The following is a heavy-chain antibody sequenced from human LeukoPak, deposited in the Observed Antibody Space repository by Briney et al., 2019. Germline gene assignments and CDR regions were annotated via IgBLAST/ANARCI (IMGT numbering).Heavy chain of an antibody. D-gene: IGHD2-2*01. CDR1: GGSISSGSYY. Sequence: PSETLSLTCTVSGGSISSGSYYWSWIRQPAGKGLEWIGRIYTSGSTNYNPSLKSRVTISVDTSKNQFSLKLSSVTAADTAVYYCAREYVGPYCSSTSCFKNWFDPWGQGTLVTVSS. J-gene: IGHJ5*02. CDR3: AREYVGPYCSSTSCFKNWFDP. CDR2: IYTSGST. V-gene: IGHV4-61*02.